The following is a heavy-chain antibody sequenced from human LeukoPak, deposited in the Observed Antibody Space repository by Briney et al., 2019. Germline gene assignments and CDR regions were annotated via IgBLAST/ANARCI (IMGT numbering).Heavy chain of an antibody. D-gene: IGHD4-17*01. Sequence: PGRSLRLSCAASGFTFSSYAMHRVRQAPGKGLEWVAVISYDGSNKYYADSVKGRFTISRDNSKNTLYLQMNSLRAEDTAVYYCASPTTELDNDAFDIWGQGTMVTVSS. V-gene: IGHV3-30*04. CDR2: ISYDGSNK. J-gene: IGHJ3*02. CDR3: ASPTTELDNDAFDI. CDR1: GFTFSSYA.